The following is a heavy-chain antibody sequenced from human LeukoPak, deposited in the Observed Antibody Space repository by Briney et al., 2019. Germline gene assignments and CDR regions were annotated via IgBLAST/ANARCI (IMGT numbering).Heavy chain of an antibody. Sequence: PGGLLRLPCAASGFNFGDYAMHWVRQVPGKGLGWVACISWNTGTIEYADSVQGRFTTSRDNAKNSLFLQMNSLKPEDTALYYCAKVHRIVRVQGAFDVWGQGTMVTVSS. J-gene: IGHJ3*01. D-gene: IGHD1-26*01. V-gene: IGHV3-9*01. CDR3: AKVHRIVRVQGAFDV. CDR2: ISWNTGTI. CDR1: GFNFGDYA.